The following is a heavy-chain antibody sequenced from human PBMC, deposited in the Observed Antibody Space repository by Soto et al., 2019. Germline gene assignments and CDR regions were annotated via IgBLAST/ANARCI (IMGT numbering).Heavy chain of an antibody. J-gene: IGHJ5*02. Sequence: QVQLVQSGAEVKKPGASVKVSCKASGYTLTSYNIHWVRQDPGQGLEWVGMINHSGFFTTYAQKFRGRVTMTGDTSTTGVYMELTHLRSEDTAVYYCARAAGRCGELFWFDPWGQGTLVSVSS. CDR3: ARAAGRCGELFWFDP. CDR2: INHSGFFT. D-gene: IGHD3-10*01. V-gene: IGHV1-46*01. CDR1: GYTLTSYN.